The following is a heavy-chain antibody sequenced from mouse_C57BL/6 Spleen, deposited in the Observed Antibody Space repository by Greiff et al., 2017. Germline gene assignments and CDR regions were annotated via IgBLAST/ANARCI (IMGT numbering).Heavy chain of an antibody. Sequence: EVQLQQSGPVLARPGASVKMSCKTSGYTFTSYWMHWVNQRPGQGLEWIGAIYPGTSDTSYNQKLKGKAQLTAVTSASTAYMELSSLTNEDSALYYCTRRVDYCSSLAWFAYCGHGTLVTVSA. J-gene: IGHJ3*01. CDR1: GYTFTSYW. V-gene: IGHV1-5*01. D-gene: IGHD1-1*01. CDR3: TRRVDYCSSLAWFAY. CDR2: IYPGTSDT.